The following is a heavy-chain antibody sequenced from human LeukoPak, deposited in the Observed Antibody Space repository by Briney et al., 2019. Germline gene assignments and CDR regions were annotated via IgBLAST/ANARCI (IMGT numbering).Heavy chain of an antibody. Sequence: PGRSLRLSCAASGFTFSSYGMHWVRQAPGKGLELVAVIWYDGSNKYYADSVKGRFTISRDNSKNTLYLQMNSLRAEDTAVYYCARELLSGSYYWGQGTLVTVSS. D-gene: IGHD1-26*01. J-gene: IGHJ4*02. CDR3: ARELLSGSYY. CDR1: GFTFSSYG. V-gene: IGHV3-33*01. CDR2: IWYDGSNK.